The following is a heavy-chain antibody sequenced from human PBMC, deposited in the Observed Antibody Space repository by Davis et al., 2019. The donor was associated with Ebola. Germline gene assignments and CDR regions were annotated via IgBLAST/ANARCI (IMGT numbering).Heavy chain of an antibody. J-gene: IGHJ4*02. D-gene: IGHD3-10*01. CDR1: GFTFSSYG. CDR2: IWYDGSNK. Sequence: GESLKISCAASGFTFSSYGMHWVRQAPGKGLEWVAVIWYDGSNKYYADSVKGRFTISRDNSKNTLYLQMNSLRAEDTAVYYCARGFSKWFRELSDYWGQGTLVTVSS. CDR3: ARGFSKWFRELSDY. V-gene: IGHV3-33*01.